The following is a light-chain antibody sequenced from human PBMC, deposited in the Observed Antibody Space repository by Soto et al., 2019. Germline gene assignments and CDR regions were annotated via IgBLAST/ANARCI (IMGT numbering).Light chain of an antibody. Sequence: QSALTQPASVSGSPGQSITISCTGTSGDVGGYYYVSWYQQLPGKAPKLMIYEVSNRPSGVSSRFSGSKSGNTASLTISGLQAEDEADYYCISYTGSSTSYVFGSGTKLTVL. CDR3: ISYTGSSTSYV. CDR1: SGDVGGYYY. V-gene: IGLV2-14*01. CDR2: EVS. J-gene: IGLJ1*01.